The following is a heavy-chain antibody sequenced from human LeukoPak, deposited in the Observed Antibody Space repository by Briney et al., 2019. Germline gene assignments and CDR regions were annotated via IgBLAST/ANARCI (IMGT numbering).Heavy chain of an antibody. D-gene: IGHD6-13*01. V-gene: IGHV3-30*02. J-gene: IGHJ4*02. CDR1: GFTFSSYG. CDR2: IRYDGSNK. CDR3: AKDIYSSSWYYFDY. Sequence: GGSLRLSCAASGFTFSSYGMHWVRQAPGKGLEWVAFIRYDGSNKYYADSVKGRFTISRDNSKNTLYLQMNSLRAEDTAVYCCAKDIYSSSWYYFDYWGQGTLVTVSS.